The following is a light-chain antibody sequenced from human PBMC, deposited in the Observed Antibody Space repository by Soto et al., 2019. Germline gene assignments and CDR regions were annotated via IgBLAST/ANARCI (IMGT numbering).Light chain of an antibody. J-gene: IGLJ3*02. V-gene: IGLV4-69*01. Sequence: QSVLTQSPSASASLGASVKLTCTLSSGHSNYAIAWHQQQPEKGPRYLMILNSDGSHIKGDGIPDRFSGSSSGAERYLTISSLQSEDEADYYCQTWVTGFVMFGGGTQLTVL. CDR3: QTWVTGFVM. CDR2: LNSDGSH. CDR1: SGHSNYA.